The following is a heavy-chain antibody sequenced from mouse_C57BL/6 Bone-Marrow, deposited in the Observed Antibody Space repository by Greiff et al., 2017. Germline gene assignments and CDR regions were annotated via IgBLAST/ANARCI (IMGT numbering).Heavy chain of an antibody. D-gene: IGHD1-1*01. CDR1: GYTFTDHI. CDR3: GYGCLTSFAY. V-gene: IGHV1-11*01. CDR2: CYPVSGET. J-gene: IGHJ3*01. Sequence: VQLQESGAELASPGASVTLSCKASGYTFTDHIMNWVKMRPGQGLELIGRCYPVSGETKYNQQFLGKATFSVVRSSSTVYMVCSTLTSEDPAVYNCGYGCLTSFAYWGQGTLVTVSA.